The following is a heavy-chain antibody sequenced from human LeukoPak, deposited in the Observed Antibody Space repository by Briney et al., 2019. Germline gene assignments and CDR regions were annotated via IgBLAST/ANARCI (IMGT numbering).Heavy chain of an antibody. CDR3: TKDYSGWSRDY. CDR1: GDSISNSAYC. J-gene: IGHJ4*02. CDR2: FCYSGNT. D-gene: IGHD6-19*01. Sequence: SETLSLTCTVSGDSISNSAYCWGWICQPPGKGLEWIGSFCYSGNTYYSPSLKSRVTLSVDTSKNQFSLELSSMTAADTAVYYCTKDYSGWSRDYWGQGTLVTVSS. V-gene: IGHV4-39*02.